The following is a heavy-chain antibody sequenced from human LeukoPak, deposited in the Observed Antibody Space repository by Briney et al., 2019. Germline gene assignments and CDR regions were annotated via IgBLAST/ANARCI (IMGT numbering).Heavy chain of an antibody. CDR1: GGTFSSYA. J-gene: IGHJ5*02. CDR3: ARDRSGSYYVWFDP. Sequence: ASVKVSCKASGGTFSSYAISWVRQAPGQGLEWMGGIIPIFGTANYAQKFQGRVTITADESTSTAYMELSGLRSEDTAVYYCARDRSGSYYVWFDPWGQGTLVTVSS. V-gene: IGHV1-69*01. D-gene: IGHD1-26*01. CDR2: IIPIFGTA.